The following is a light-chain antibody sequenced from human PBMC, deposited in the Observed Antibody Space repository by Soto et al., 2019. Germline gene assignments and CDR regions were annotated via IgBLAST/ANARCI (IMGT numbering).Light chain of an antibody. V-gene: IGKV1-12*01. J-gene: IGKJ4*01. Sequence: DIQMTQSPSSVSASVGDRVTITCRANQGISSWLAWYQQKPEKAPKLVIYDASSLQSGVQSRFSGSGSGTDFTLTISRMQSEDFATYYCPQANSFPLPFGGGTKVDIK. CDR2: DAS. CDR1: QGISSW. CDR3: PQANSFPLP.